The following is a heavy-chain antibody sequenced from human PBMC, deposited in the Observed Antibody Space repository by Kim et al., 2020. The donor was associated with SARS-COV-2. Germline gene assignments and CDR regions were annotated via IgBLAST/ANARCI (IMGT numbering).Heavy chain of an antibody. D-gene: IGHD3-3*01. V-gene: IGHV4-39*01. CDR3: ARARGPRLRFLGTLLHRFDY. CDR2: IYYSGST. J-gene: IGHJ4*02. Sequence: SETLSLTCTVSGGSISSSSYYWGWIRQPPGKGLEWIGSIYYSGSTYYNPSLKSRVTISVDTSKNQFSLKLSSVTAADTAVYYCARARGPRLRFLGTLLHRFDYWGQGTLVTVSS. CDR1: GGSISSSSYY.